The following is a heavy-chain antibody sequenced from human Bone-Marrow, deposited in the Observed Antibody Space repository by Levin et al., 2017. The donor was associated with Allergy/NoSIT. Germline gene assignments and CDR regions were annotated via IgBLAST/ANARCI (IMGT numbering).Heavy chain of an antibody. CDR2: VNPSDDDT. Sequence: ASVKVSCKASGYAFTSSSVHWVRQAPGQGLEWMGMVNPSDDDTTYAQKFQGRVTMTRDTSTSTVYMQLSSLGSEDTALYYCARVMSGLRFGELVLSPDHGMDVWGQGTTVTVSS. CDR3: ARVMSGLRFGELVLSPDHGMDV. D-gene: IGHD3-16*02. V-gene: IGHV1-46*01. CDR1: GYAFTSSS. J-gene: IGHJ6*02.